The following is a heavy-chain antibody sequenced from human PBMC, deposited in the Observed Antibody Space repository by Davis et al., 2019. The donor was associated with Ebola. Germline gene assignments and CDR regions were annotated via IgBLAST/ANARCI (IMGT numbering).Heavy chain of an antibody. V-gene: IGHV4-59*08. D-gene: IGHD4-23*01. CDR2: IYYSGST. CDR1: GLSLSTYA. J-gene: IGHJ6*02. Sequence: GSLRLSCVASGLSLSTYAMTWVRQAPGKGLEWIGYIYYSGSTNYNPSLKSRITISVDTSKNQFSLKRSSLTAADTAVYYCAMTTVVDYYYYYGMDVWGQGTTVTVSS. CDR3: AMTTVVDYYYYYGMDV.